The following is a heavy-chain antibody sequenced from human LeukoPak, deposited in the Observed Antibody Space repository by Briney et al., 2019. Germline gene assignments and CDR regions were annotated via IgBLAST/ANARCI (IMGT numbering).Heavy chain of an antibody. Sequence: GASVKVSCKASGYTFTSYGISWVRQAPGQGLEWMGWINAYNGNTNYAQKLQGRVTMTTDTSTSTAYMELRSLRSDDTAVYYCARGGTMVRGASYYYGMDVWGKGTTVTVSS. CDR3: ARGGTMVRGASYYYGMDV. V-gene: IGHV1-18*04. D-gene: IGHD3-10*01. CDR2: INAYNGNT. J-gene: IGHJ6*04. CDR1: GYTFTSYG.